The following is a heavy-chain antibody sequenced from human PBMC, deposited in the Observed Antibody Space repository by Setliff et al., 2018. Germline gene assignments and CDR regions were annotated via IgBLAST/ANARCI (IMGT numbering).Heavy chain of an antibody. V-gene: IGHV1-3*04. Sequence: VASVKVSCKASGYTFTNYAIHWVRQAPGQRPEWMGWINTGNANTKYSQKFQGRVTITRDASASTAYMELSSLRSEDTAVYYCARDLVGYCSGGSCYDWDYWGQGALVTVSS. CDR3: ARDLVGYCSGGSCYDWDY. J-gene: IGHJ4*02. D-gene: IGHD2-15*01. CDR2: INTGNANT. CDR1: GYTFTNYA.